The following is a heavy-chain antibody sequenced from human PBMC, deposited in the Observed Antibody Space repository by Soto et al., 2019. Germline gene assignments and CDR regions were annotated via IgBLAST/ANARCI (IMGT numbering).Heavy chain of an antibody. Sequence: GGSLRLSCAASGFTFSSYSMNWVRQAPGKGLEWVSSISSSSSYIYYADSVKGRFTISRDNAKNSLYLQMNSLRAEDTAVYYCARDRNPSNIVATDMDVWGKGTTVTVSS. CDR1: GFTFSSYS. V-gene: IGHV3-21*01. CDR2: ISSSSSYI. D-gene: IGHD5-12*01. J-gene: IGHJ6*04. CDR3: ARDRNPSNIVATDMDV.